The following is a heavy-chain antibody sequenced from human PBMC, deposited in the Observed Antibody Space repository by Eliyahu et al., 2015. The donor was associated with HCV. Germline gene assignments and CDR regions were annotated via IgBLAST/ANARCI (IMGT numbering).Heavy chain of an antibody. Sequence: QVQLQQWGAGLLKPSETLSLTCTVXGESFSAYYWXWIRQPPGKGLEWIGEXNHSGSTNYNPSLKSRVTISIDTSKNHFSLRLSSVTAADTAVYYCARGFCTSGVCPIIDYWGQGTLVTVSS. CDR1: GESFSAYY. CDR3: ARGFCTSGVCPIIDY. D-gene: IGHD2-8*01. CDR2: XNHSGST. J-gene: IGHJ4*02. V-gene: IGHV4-34*01.